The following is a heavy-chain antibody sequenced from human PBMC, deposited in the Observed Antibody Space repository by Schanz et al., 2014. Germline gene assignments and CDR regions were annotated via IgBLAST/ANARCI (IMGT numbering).Heavy chain of an antibody. Sequence: EVQLVESGGGLVQPGGSLRLSCAASGLIFSNYVMSWVRQAPGKGLEWVSTIGTSGGTNYAESVKGRFTISRDNSKNTLYLQMNSLRAEDTAVYYCAKSQGSSFDSWGQGTLVTVSS. CDR3: AKSQGSSFDS. D-gene: IGHD6-13*01. J-gene: IGHJ4*02. V-gene: IGHV3-23*04. CDR2: IGTSGGT. CDR1: GLIFSNYV.